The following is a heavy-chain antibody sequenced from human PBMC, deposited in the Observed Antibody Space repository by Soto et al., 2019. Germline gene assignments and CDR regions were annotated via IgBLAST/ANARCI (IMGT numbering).Heavy chain of an antibody. D-gene: IGHD2-15*01. CDR3: ARGDREDTAVVIGVRPGEYGVDV. V-gene: IGHV3-30*04. J-gene: IGHJ6*02. Sequence: QVQLVESGGGVVQPGRSLRLSCAASGFTFSNYAMHWVRQAPGKGLECEAVISYNGGNRFYRDYVKGRFTISRDNSKKTVQLQIDSLIYEDAAVYYCARGDREDTAVVIGVRPGEYGVDVWGQGTTVTVSS. CDR2: ISYNGGNR. CDR1: GFTFSNYA.